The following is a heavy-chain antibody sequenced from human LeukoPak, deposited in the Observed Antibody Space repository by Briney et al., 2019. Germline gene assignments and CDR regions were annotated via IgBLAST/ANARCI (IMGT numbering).Heavy chain of an antibody. V-gene: IGHV1-2*02. CDR2: INPNSGGT. Sequence: ASVKVSCKASGYTFTGYYMHWVRQAPGQGLEWMGWINPNSGGTNYAQKFQGRVTMTRDTSISTAYMELSRLRSDDTAVYYCARDSEVGATDFDYWGQGTLVTVSS. CDR3: ARDSEVGATDFDY. J-gene: IGHJ4*02. D-gene: IGHD1-26*01. CDR1: GYTFTGYY.